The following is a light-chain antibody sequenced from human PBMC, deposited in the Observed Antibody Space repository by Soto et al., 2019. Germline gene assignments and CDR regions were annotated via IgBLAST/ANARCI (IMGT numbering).Light chain of an antibody. CDR2: EGS. CDR1: SSDVGRYNY. CDR3: CSYAGSSTPYV. Sequence: QSALAQPASVSGSRGQSITISCTGTSSDVGRYNYVSWFQQHPGKVPKLMIYEGSKRPSGVSNRFSGSKSGDTASLTISGLQAEDEADYYCCSYAGSSTPYVFGTGTKVTVL. V-gene: IGLV2-23*01. J-gene: IGLJ1*01.